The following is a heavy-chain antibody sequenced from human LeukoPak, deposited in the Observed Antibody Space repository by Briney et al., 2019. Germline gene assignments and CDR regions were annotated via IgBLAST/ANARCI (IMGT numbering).Heavy chain of an antibody. CDR2: IIKDGSVT. Sequence: QRGGSPRLSCVTSGITFSNYYMHWVRQVPGEGLVWVSHIIKDGSVTSYVDSVKGRFTISRDNAKNTVYLQLNNLRAEDTAVYYCATDDYRGLGYWGQGTLVTVSS. CDR3: ATDDYRGLGY. CDR1: GITFSNYY. D-gene: IGHD3-16*01. J-gene: IGHJ4*02. V-gene: IGHV3-74*01.